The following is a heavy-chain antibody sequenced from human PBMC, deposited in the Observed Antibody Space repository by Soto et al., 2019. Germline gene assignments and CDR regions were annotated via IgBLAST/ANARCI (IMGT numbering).Heavy chain of an antibody. J-gene: IGHJ6*02. CDR1: GYTFTSYY. CDR2: INPSGGST. V-gene: IGHV1-46*01. D-gene: IGHD3-22*01. Sequence: ASVKVSCKASGYTFTSYYMHWVRQAPGQGLEWMGIINPSGGSTSYAQKFQGRVTMTRDTSTSTVYMELSSLRSEDTAVYYCARVDSSGYYYYYYYGMDVWGQGTTVTVSS. CDR3: ARVDSSGYYYYYYYGMDV.